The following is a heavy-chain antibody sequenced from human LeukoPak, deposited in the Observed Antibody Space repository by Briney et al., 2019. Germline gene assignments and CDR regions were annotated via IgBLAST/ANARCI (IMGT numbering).Heavy chain of an antibody. CDR2: IFYSGST. V-gene: IGHV4-30-4*01. CDR3: ARQIPAAISDWFDP. CDR1: GGSISGGDYY. D-gene: IGHD2-2*02. J-gene: IGHJ5*02. Sequence: PSQTLSLTCTVSGGSISGGDYYWSWIRQPPGKGLEWIGYIFYSGSTYYNPSLESRLTILVDTSKNQFSLKLSSVTAADTAVYYCARQIPAAISDWFDPWGQGTLVTVSS.